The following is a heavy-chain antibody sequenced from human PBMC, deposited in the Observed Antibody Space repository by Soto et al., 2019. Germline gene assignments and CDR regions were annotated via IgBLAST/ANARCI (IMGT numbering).Heavy chain of an antibody. Sequence: SVKVSCKASGGTFYTYTFSWVRQAPGQGLEWMGSITPIYPTTNYAEKFQGRLTVTADGSTNTAYMELDSLTSEDTAVYYCARIPRYSFPTSDDLDSWGQGTLVTVSS. CDR3: ARIPRYSFPTSDDLDS. V-gene: IGHV1-69*13. J-gene: IGHJ4*02. D-gene: IGHD5-18*01. CDR1: GGTFYTYT. CDR2: ITPIYPTT.